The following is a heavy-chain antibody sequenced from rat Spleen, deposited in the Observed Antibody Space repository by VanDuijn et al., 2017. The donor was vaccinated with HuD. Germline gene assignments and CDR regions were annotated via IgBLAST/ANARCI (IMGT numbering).Heavy chain of an antibody. J-gene: IGHJ2*01. CDR3: ASRHYGYTDYFDY. CDR2: ISYGDSSGHSST. D-gene: IGHD1-4*01. Sequence: EVQLVESGGGLVQPGRSLKLSCAASGLTFSDYGMAWVRQAPTKGLEWVATISYGDSSGHSSTYYRDSVKGRFTISRENAKSTLGLQMDSLRSEDTATYYCASRHYGYTDYFDYWGQGVTVTVSS. CDR1: GLTFSDYG. V-gene: IGHV5-29*01.